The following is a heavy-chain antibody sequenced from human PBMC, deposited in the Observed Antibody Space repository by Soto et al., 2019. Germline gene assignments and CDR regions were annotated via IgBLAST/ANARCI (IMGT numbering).Heavy chain of an antibody. CDR2: INPNSGGT. V-gene: IGHV1-2*04. Sequence: GASVKVSCKASGYTFTGYYMHWVRQAPGQGLEWMGWINPNSGGTNYAQKFQGWVTMTRDTSISTAYMELSRLRSDDTAVYYCARDFGQRFSGSYYYYYMDVWGKGTTVTVSS. D-gene: IGHD3-3*01. CDR3: ARDFGQRFSGSYYYYYMDV. CDR1: GYTFTGYY. J-gene: IGHJ6*03.